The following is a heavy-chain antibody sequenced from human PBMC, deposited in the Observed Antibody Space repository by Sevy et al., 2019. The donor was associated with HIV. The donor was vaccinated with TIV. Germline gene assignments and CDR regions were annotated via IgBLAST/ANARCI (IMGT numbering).Heavy chain of an antibody. CDR3: ARARRVTTVYYYYGMDV. V-gene: IGHV1-2*02. J-gene: IGHJ6*02. CDR2: INPANGDT. CDR1: GYPFTDHS. Sequence: ASVKVSCKASGYPFTDHSVNWVRRAPGQGLEWMGWINPANGDTHYPRKFRGRVTLTRDTSTDTVYMELTRLRSDDTAVYYCARARRVTTVYYYYGMDVWGQGTTVTVSS. D-gene: IGHD5-18*01.